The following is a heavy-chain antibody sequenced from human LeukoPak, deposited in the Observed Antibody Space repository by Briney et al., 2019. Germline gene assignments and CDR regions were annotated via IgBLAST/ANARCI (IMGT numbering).Heavy chain of an antibody. V-gene: IGHV3-21*06. CDR2: IDSRGADT. CDR1: GFTFANHA. CDR3: ARELDARQDLDV. J-gene: IGHJ6*02. D-gene: IGHD2-15*01. Sequence: PGGSLRLSCAASGFTFANHAMNWVRQAPGKGLEWVSSIDSRGADTFYAGSLKGRLTISRDNVKNLLSLQMNSLRVEDTAIYYCARELDARQDLDVWGQGTTVTVSS.